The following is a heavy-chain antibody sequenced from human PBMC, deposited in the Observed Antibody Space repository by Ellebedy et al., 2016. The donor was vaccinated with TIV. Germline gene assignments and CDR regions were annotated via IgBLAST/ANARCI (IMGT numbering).Heavy chain of an antibody. J-gene: IGHJ4*02. V-gene: IGHV3-53*01. CDR2: IYSSGST. Sequence: GESLKISCAASGFTVSSSYMSGVRQAPGKGLEWVSVIYSSGSTFYADSVKGRFTISRDNSTNTLYLQINSLRAEDTAVYYCARDSRYCGGGSCFGDWGQGTLVTVSS. CDR1: GFTVSSSY. D-gene: IGHD2-15*01. CDR3: ARDSRYCGGGSCFGD.